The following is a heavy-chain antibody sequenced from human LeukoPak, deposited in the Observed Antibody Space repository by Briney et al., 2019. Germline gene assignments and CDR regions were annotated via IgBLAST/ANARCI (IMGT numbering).Heavy chain of an antibody. CDR2: INPNSGGT. CDR3: ARDTYYYDSSGYKYYFDY. J-gene: IGHJ4*02. CDR1: GYTFTGYY. D-gene: IGHD3-22*01. Sequence: ASVKVSCKASGYTFTGYYMHWVRQAPGQGLEWMGRINPNSGGTNYAQKFQGRVTITRDTSISTAYMELSRLRSDDTAVYYCARDTYYYDSSGYKYYFDYWGQGTLVTVSS. V-gene: IGHV1-2*06.